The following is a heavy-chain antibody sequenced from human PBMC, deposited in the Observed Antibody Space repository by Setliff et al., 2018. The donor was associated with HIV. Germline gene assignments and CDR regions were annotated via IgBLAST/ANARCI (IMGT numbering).Heavy chain of an antibody. V-gene: IGHV4-39*01. CDR2: IFYTGST. Sequence: PSETLSLTCTVSGGSISGSSDYWGWIRQPPGKGLEWIGSIFYTGSTYYNPSLEGRVTVSVDTSINQFSLKLSSVTAADTSVYYCARHSSSGYLPYYFDYWGQGTLVTVSS. CDR1: GGSISGSSDY. D-gene: IGHD3-3*01. CDR3: ARHSSSGYLPYYFDY. J-gene: IGHJ4*02.